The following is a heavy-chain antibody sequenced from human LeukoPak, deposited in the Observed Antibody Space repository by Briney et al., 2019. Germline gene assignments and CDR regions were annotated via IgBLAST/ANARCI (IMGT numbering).Heavy chain of an antibody. CDR2: IWYDGSNK. Sequence: PGRSLRLSCAASGFTFSSYGMHWVRQAPGKGLEWMAVIWYDGSNKYYTDSVKGRFTISRDNSKNTLYLQMNSLRAEDTAVYYCARGQYSPDYWGQGTLVTVSS. J-gene: IGHJ4*02. CDR1: GFTFSSYG. D-gene: IGHD2-15*01. V-gene: IGHV3-33*01. CDR3: ARGQYSPDY.